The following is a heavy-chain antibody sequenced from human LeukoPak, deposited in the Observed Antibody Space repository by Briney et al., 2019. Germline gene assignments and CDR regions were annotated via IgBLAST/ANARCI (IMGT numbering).Heavy chain of an antibody. D-gene: IGHD2-8*02. CDR3: AKGHHPVVYFSWFDP. Sequence: GGSLRLSCAASGFTFSSYAMSWVRQAPGKGLEWVSAISGSGGSTYYADSVKGRFTISRDNSKNTLYLQMNSLRAEDTAVYYCAKGHHPVVYFSWFDPWGQGTLVTVSS. J-gene: IGHJ5*02. CDR2: ISGSGGST. V-gene: IGHV3-23*01. CDR1: GFTFSSYA.